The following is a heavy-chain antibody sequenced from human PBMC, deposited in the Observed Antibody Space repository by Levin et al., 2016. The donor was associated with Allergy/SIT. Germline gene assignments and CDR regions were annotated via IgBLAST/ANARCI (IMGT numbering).Heavy chain of an antibody. Sequence: GESLKISCAASGFTFSSYAMSWVRQAPGKGLEWVSAISGSGGSTYYADSVKGRFTISRDNSKNTLYLQMNSLRAEDTAVYYCAKDPYANVVTPVDYWGQGTLVTVSS. CDR2: ISGSGGST. CDR1: GFTFSSYA. J-gene: IGHJ4*02. V-gene: IGHV3-23*01. CDR3: AKDPYANVVTPVDY. D-gene: IGHD4-23*01.